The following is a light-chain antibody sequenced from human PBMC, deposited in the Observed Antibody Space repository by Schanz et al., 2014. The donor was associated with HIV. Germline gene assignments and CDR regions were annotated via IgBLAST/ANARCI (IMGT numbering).Light chain of an antibody. Sequence: QSVLTQPPSASGTPGQRVTISCSGSSSNIGSNTVNWYQQVPGTAPKLLIYRNSQWPSGVPDRFSGSKSGTSASLAISGLRSEDEADYYCSSYTSSSTVVFGGGTKLTVL. CDR1: SSNIGSNT. CDR2: RNS. CDR3: SSYTSSSTVV. V-gene: IGLV1-44*01. J-gene: IGLJ2*01.